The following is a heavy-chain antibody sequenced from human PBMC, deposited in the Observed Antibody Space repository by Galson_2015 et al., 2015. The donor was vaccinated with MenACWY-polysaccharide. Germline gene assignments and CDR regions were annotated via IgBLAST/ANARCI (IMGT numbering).Heavy chain of an antibody. Sequence: SETLSLTCAVSDSSIRSGYFWGWILQPPGKGLEWIASIFHSGTTYYNPSLKSRVTISVDTSKNQFSLKLSSVTAADTAVYYCARVEKYSGSFYILYWGQGTLVTVSS. CDR3: ARVEKYSGSFYILY. D-gene: IGHD1-26*01. V-gene: IGHV4-38-2*01. CDR1: DSSIRSGYF. J-gene: IGHJ4*02. CDR2: IFHSGTT.